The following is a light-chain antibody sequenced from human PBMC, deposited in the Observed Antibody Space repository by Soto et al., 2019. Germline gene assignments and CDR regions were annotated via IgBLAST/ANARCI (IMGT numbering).Light chain of an antibody. CDR2: AAS. J-gene: IGKJ1*01. CDR3: QQSYNSPQT. Sequence: DRQITQSGSALSASVGGRLTITSRASQGISIYLNWYQQKPGKAPKLLIYAASTLQSGVPSRFSGSGSETDFTLTISSLQPDDFATYSCQQSYNSPQTFGRGTKVDIK. V-gene: IGKV1-39*01. CDR1: QGISIY.